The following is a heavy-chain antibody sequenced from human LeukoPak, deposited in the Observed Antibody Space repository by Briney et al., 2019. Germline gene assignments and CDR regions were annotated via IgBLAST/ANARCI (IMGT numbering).Heavy chain of an antibody. J-gene: IGHJ6*02. CDR3: ARTRWFGELLTDYGMDV. V-gene: IGHV1-69*04. D-gene: IGHD3-10*01. Sequence: SVKLSCKASGGTFSSYAISWVRQAPGQGLEWMGRIIPILGIANYAQKFQGRVTITADKYTNTAYMELSSLRSQDTAVYYCARTRWFGELLTDYGMDVWGQGTTVTVSS. CDR2: IIPILGIA. CDR1: GGTFSSYA.